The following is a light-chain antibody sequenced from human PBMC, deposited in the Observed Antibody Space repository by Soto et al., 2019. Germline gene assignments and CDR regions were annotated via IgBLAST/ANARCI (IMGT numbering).Light chain of an antibody. V-gene: IGKV3-20*01. CDR3: QQYGSSPYT. CDR1: QSVITNS. Sequence: IVLTQSPGTLSLSPGDRATLSCRASQSVITNSLAWYQQKPGRAPRLLIYGASTRSTGISDRFSGSGSGTDFTLTISRLEPEDFVMYYCQQYGSSPYTFGQGTKVEI. CDR2: GAS. J-gene: IGKJ2*01.